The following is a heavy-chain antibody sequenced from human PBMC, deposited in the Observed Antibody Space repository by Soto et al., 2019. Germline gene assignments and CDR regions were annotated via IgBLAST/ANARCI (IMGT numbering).Heavy chain of an antibody. CDR2: IYYSGST. Sequence: QLQLQESGPGLVKPSETLSLTCTVSGGSISSSSYYWGWIRQPPGLGLEWIGSIYYSGSTYYNPSLSSGGTMSVYTSKNQFSVKLSSVTAADTAAYHCAGGGYYDISAFDIWGQGTMVTVSS. CDR3: AGGGYYDISAFDI. D-gene: IGHD3-22*01. V-gene: IGHV4-39*01. CDR1: GGSISSSSYY. J-gene: IGHJ3*02.